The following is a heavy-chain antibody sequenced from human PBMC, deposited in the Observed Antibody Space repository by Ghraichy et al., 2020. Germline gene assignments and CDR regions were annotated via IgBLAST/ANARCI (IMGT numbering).Heavy chain of an antibody. D-gene: IGHD5-12*01. CDR3: TSDVDIVATIGGYYYYGMDV. CDR1: GFTFGDYA. Sequence: SLRLSCTASGFTFGDYAMSWVRQAPGKGLEWVGFIRSKAYGGTTEYAASVKGRFTISRDDSKSIAYLQMNSLKTEDTAVYYCTSDVDIVATIGGYYYYGMDVWGQGTTVTVSS. J-gene: IGHJ6*02. CDR2: IRSKAYGGTT. V-gene: IGHV3-49*04.